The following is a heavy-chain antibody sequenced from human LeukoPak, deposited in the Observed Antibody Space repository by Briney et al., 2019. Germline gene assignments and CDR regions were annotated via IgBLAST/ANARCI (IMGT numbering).Heavy chain of an antibody. J-gene: IGHJ4*02. Sequence: PGGSLRLSCAASGFTFSTAWMFWVRQAPGKGLEWVANINQEGSEKYFVDSVKGRFTISRDNAKNSLYLQMNSLRAEDTAVYYCARGSQRWLQIAYEVPYFDYWGQGTLVTVSS. CDR3: ARGSQRWLQIAYEVPYFDY. CDR2: INQEGSEK. CDR1: GFTFSTAW. V-gene: IGHV3-7*01. D-gene: IGHD5-24*01.